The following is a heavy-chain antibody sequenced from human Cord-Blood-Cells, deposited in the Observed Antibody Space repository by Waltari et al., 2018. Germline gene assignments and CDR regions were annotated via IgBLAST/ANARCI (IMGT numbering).Heavy chain of an antibody. Sequence: QMQLVQSGPEVKKPGTSVKVSCKASGFTFTSSAVQWVRQARGQRLEWIGWIVICSGNTNSAQKFQERVTITRDMSTSTAYMELSSLRSEDTAVYYCAAVQYCSGGSCYDYWGQGTLVTVSS. V-gene: IGHV1-58*01. CDR1: GFTFTSSA. CDR2: IVICSGNT. CDR3: AAVQYCSGGSCYDY. J-gene: IGHJ4*02. D-gene: IGHD2-15*01.